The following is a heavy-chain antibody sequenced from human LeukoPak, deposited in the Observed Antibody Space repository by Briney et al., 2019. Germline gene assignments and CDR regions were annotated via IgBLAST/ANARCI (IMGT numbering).Heavy chain of an antibody. V-gene: IGHV4-39*01. CDR3: AKPYYDFWSGYFDY. CDR1: GGSISSSGYY. D-gene: IGHD3-3*01. J-gene: IGHJ4*02. Sequence: PSETLSLTCTVSGGSISSSGYYWGWIRQPPGKGLEWIGSIYYSGSTYYNPSLKSRVTISVDTSKNQFSLKLSSVTAADTAVYYCAKPYYDFWSGYFDYWGQGTLVTVSS. CDR2: IYYSGST.